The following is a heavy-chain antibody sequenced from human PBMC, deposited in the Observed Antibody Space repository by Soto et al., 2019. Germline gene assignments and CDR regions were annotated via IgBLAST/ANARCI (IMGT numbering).Heavy chain of an antibody. V-gene: IGHV1-18*01. CDR3: ARGMYGDY. CDR2: ISAHNGNT. D-gene: IGHD2-8*01. J-gene: IGHJ4*02. Sequence: QVHLVQSGAEVKKPGASVKVSCQGSGYAFTTYGITWVRQAPGQGLEWMGWISAHNGNTNYAQKLQSGVTATRDTSTSTAYMALRRLRYDDTAVYYCARGMYGDYWGQGALVTVSS. CDR1: GYAFTTYG.